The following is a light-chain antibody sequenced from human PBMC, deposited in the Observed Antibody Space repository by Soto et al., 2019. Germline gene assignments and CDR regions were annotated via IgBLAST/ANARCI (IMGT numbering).Light chain of an antibody. Sequence: IQMTQYPSSLSASVGDRVTITCRASQSISSYLNWYQQKPGKAPKLLIYAASSLQSGVPSRFSGSGSGTDFTLTISSLHPEDFATYYCKQSYSTPPITFGQGTRLEIK. CDR1: QSISSY. CDR2: AAS. CDR3: KQSYSTPPIT. V-gene: IGKV1-39*01. J-gene: IGKJ5*01.